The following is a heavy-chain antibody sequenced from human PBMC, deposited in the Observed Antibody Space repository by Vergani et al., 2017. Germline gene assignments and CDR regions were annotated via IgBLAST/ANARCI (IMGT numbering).Heavy chain of an antibody. CDR2: VSTGTKSQ. J-gene: IGHJ3*01. V-gene: IGHV3-48*01. Sequence: QLVESGGGWVQPGGSLRLSCVVSGIDFSSYIMNWVRQAPGKGLEWVSFVSTGTKSQSYAESVKGRFTISRDSAKNSLYLQMDSLRAEDTAVYYCAREYSSTSGRACDFWGQGTKVTVSS. D-gene: IGHD2-2*01. CDR3: AREYSSTSGRACDF. CDR1: GIDFSSYI.